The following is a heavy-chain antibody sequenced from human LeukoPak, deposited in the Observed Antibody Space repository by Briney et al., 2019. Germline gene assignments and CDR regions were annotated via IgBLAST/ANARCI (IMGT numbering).Heavy chain of an antibody. CDR2: IYHSGSA. J-gene: IGHJ4*02. D-gene: IGHD3-10*01. CDR1: GYSITSGYN. CDR3: ARGRYGSGSYDYFDY. V-gene: IGHV4-38-2*02. Sequence: SETLSLTCTVSGYSITSGYNWAWIRQPPGKVLEWIGSIYHSGSAYYNPSLKSRVTISLDTSKNQFSLRLSSVTAADTAVYSCARGRYGSGSYDYFDYWGQGTPVTVSS.